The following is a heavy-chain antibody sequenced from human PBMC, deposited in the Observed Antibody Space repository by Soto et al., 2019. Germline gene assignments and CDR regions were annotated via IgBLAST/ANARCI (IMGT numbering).Heavy chain of an antibody. D-gene: IGHD1-7*01. CDR2: INPNSGGR. CDR1: GYTFSGYY. Sequence: QVQLVQSGAEVKKPGASVKVSCKASGYTFSGYYIHWVRQAPGQGLEWMGWINPNSGGRKYAQKFQGRVTLTRDTSISTAYMELGRLRSDDTATYFCAPVGLTGTAGLHFWGQGTLVTVSS. V-gene: IGHV1-2*02. J-gene: IGHJ4*02. CDR3: APVGLTGTAGLHF.